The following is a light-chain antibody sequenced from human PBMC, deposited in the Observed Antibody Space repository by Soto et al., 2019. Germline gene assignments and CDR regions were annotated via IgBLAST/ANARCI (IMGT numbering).Light chain of an antibody. Sequence: QPVLTQSSSASASLGSSVKLTCTLSSGPSSYIIAWHQQQPGKAPRYLMKLEGSGSYNKGSGVPDRFSGSSSGADRDLTISNLQSEDEADYYCETWDSNTRVFGGGTKLTVL. CDR2: LEGSGSY. J-gene: IGLJ2*01. CDR1: SGPSSYI. V-gene: IGLV4-60*03. CDR3: ETWDSNTRV.